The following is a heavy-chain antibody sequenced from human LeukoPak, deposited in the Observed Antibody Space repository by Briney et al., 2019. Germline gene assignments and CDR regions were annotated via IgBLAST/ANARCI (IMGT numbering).Heavy chain of an antibody. V-gene: IGHV4-39*07. CDR3: ASRQWARNKYYYDSSGYQKRDFDY. J-gene: IGHJ4*02. CDR1: NGSISDSSYY. CDR2: IYFSGYT. D-gene: IGHD3-22*01. Sequence: PSETLSLTCTVSNGSISDSSYYWGWIRQPPGKGLEWIGSIYFSGYTYYNPSLKSRVTISVDTSKNQFSLKLSSVTAADTAVYYCASRQWARNKYYYDSSGYQKRDFDYWGQGTLVTVSS.